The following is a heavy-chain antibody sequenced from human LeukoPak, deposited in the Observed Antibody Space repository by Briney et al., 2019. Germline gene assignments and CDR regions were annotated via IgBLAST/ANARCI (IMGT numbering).Heavy chain of an antibody. D-gene: IGHD3-10*01. CDR2: ISYDGSNK. CDR3: ARDTAVRGFDY. V-gene: IGHV3-30*04. Sequence: PGRSLRLSCAASGFTFSSYAMHWVRQAPGKGLEWVAVISYDGSNKYYADSVEGRFTISRDNSKNTLYLQMNSLRAEDTAVYYCARDTAVRGFDYWGQGTLVTVSS. CDR1: GFTFSSYA. J-gene: IGHJ4*02.